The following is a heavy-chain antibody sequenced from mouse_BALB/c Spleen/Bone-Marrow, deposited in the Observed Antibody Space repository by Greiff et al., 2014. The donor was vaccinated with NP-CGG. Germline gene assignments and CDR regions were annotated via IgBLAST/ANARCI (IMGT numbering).Heavy chain of an antibody. CDR3: ARGTYRYYFDY. J-gene: IGHJ2*01. CDR2: ILPGSGTT. Sequence: QVQLQQSGAELMKPGASVKISCKAPGYTFSSYWIEWVKQRPGHGLEWIGEILPGSGTTNYNEKFKGKATFTADTSSNTAYMQLSSLTSEDSAVYYCARGTYRYYFDYWGQGTTLTGPS. V-gene: IGHV1-9*01. CDR1: GYTFSSYW. D-gene: IGHD2-14*01.